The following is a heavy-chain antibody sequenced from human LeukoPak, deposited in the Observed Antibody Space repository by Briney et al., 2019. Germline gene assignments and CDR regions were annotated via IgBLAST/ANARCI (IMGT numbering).Heavy chain of an antibody. CDR3: ARGLWRGGRAFCY. CDR2: IVVGSGNT. D-gene: IGHD3-3*02. Sequence: SVKVSCKASGFTFTSSAMQWVRQARGQRLEWIGWIVVGSGNTNYAQKFQGRVTITRNTSISTAYMELSSLRSEDTAVYYCARGLWRGGRAFCYWGQGTLVTVSS. V-gene: IGHV1-58*02. J-gene: IGHJ4*02. CDR1: GFTFTSSA.